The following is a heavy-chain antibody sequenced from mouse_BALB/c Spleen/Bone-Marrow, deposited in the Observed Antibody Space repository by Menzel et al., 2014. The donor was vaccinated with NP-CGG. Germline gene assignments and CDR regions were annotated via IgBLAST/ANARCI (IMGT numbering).Heavy chain of an antibody. CDR2: INPYNDYT. CDR1: GYTFTDYH. CDR3: ARLGSSYVRFAY. J-gene: IGHJ3*01. D-gene: IGHD1-1*01. Sequence: EVQLQESGAELVRPGASVKISCKAFGYTFTDYHINWVKQRPGQGLDWIGYINPYNDYTNYNQKFKGKATLIVDKSSSTDYMELSSLTSEDSAVFYCARLGSSYVRFAYWGQGTPVTVSA. V-gene: IGHV1S45*01.